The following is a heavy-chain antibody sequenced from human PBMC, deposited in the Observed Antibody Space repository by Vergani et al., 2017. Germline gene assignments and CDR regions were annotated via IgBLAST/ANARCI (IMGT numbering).Heavy chain of an antibody. Sequence: QVQLVESGGGVVQPGRSLRLSCAASGFTFSSYGMHWVRQAPGKGLEWVAVISYDGSNKYYADSVKGRFTISRDNSKTTLYLQMNSLRAEDTAVYYCAKETWVPAARAIDYDYYYMDVWGKGTTVTVSS. D-gene: IGHD2-2*01. V-gene: IGHV3-30*18. CDR1: GFTFSSYG. J-gene: IGHJ6*03. CDR2: ISYDGSNK. CDR3: AKETWVPAARAIDYDYYYMDV.